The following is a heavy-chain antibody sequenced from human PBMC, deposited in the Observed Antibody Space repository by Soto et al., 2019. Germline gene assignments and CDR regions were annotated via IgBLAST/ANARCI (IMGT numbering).Heavy chain of an antibody. Sequence: QVQLVESGGGVVQPGRSLRLSCAASGFTFSSYGMHWVRQAPGKGLEWVAVISYDGSNKYYADSVKGRFTISRDNXKNTLYLPMNSLSAEDTAVYYCAKGGSSGWYALDYWGQGTLVTVSS. J-gene: IGHJ4*02. D-gene: IGHD6-19*01. V-gene: IGHV3-30*18. CDR1: GFTFSSYG. CDR2: ISYDGSNK. CDR3: AKGGSSGWYALDY.